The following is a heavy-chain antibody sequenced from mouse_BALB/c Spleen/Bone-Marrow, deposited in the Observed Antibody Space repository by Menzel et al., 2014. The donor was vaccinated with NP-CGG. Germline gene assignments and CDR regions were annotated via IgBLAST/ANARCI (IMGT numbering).Heavy chain of an antibody. CDR2: INPSTGYT. D-gene: IGHD1-1*01. CDR3: ARIYYYGRDY. CDR1: GYTFTNYW. V-gene: IGHV1-7*01. J-gene: IGHJ2*01. Sequence: VQLQESGAELAKPGASVKMSCKASGYTFTNYWMHWVKQRPGQGLEWIGYINPSTGYTEYNQKFKDKATLTADKPSSTAYMQLSSLTSEGSAVYYCARIYYYGRDYWGQGTTLTVSS.